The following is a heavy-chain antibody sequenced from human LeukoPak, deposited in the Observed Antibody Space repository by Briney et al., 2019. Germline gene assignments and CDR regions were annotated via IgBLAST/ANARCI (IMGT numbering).Heavy chain of an antibody. J-gene: IGHJ6*03. V-gene: IGHV3-66*01. CDR3: AREVVAATTYYYYYMDV. CDR2: IYSGGST. D-gene: IGHD2-15*01. CDR1: GGSISSSTYY. Sequence: ETLSLTCTVSGGSISSSTYYWGWIRQPPGKGLEWVSVIYSGGSTYYADSVKGRFTISRDNSKNTLYLQMNSLRAEDTAVYYCAREVVAATTYYYYYMDVWGKGTTVTISS.